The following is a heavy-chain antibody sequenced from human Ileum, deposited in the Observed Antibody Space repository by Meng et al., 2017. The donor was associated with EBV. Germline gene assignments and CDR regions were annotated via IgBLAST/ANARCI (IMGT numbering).Heavy chain of an antibody. D-gene: IGHD2-8*01. CDR1: GGSFNGYY. CDR3: ARGVYGPTTRGREYFIH. CDR2: INHSGST. Sequence: QEQLQQAGAGLLKPSETLSLPCGVYGGSFNGYYWTWIRQPPGKGLEWIGEINHSGSTNYNPSLKSRVIISVDTSKNQFSLNLSSVTAADTAVYYCARGVYGPTTRGREYFIHWGRGTLVTVSS. V-gene: IGHV4-34*01. J-gene: IGHJ1*01.